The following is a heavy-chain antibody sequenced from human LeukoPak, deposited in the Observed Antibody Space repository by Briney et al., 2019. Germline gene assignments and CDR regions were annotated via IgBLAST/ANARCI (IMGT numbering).Heavy chain of an antibody. V-gene: IGHV4-34*01. D-gene: IGHD3-10*01. Sequence: SETLSLTCAVYGGSFSGYYWSWIRQPPGKGLEWIGEINHSGSTNYNPSLKSRVTISVDTSKNQFSLKLSSVTAADTAVYYCARLRGYYDYYMDVWGKGTTVTVSS. CDR2: INHSGST. J-gene: IGHJ6*03. CDR3: ARLRGYYDYYMDV. CDR1: GGSFSGYY.